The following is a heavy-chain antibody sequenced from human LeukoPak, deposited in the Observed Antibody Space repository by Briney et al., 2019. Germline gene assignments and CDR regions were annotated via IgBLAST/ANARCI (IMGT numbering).Heavy chain of an antibody. Sequence: PSETLSLTCIVSGDSISTYYWSWSRQPAGKGLEWIGRIYSSGSTNYNPSHESRVTMSIATSKNQFSLKVRSVTAADTAVYYCARDRSQYDWNYGNFDYWGRGTLVTVSS. CDR1: GDSISTYY. CDR3: ARDRSQYDWNYGNFDY. D-gene: IGHD1-7*01. J-gene: IGHJ4*02. CDR2: IYSSGST. V-gene: IGHV4-4*07.